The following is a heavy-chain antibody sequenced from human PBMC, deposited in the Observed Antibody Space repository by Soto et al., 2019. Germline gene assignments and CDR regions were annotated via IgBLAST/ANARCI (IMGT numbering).Heavy chain of an antibody. CDR2: IYYSGST. CDR1: GGSISSGGYY. CDR3: ARVNYDYVWGSYRPSDFDY. V-gene: IGHV4-31*03. Sequence: QVQLQESGPGLVKPSQTLSLTCTVSGGSISSGGYYWSWIRQHPGKGLEWIGYIYYSGSTYYNPSLKSRVTISVDTSKNQFSLKLSSVTAADTAVYYCARVNYDYVWGSYRPSDFDYWGQGTLVTVSS. J-gene: IGHJ4*02. D-gene: IGHD3-16*02.